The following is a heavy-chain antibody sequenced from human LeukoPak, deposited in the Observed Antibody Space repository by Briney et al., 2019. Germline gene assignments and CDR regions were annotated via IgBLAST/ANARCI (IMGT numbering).Heavy chain of an antibody. D-gene: IGHD5-18*01. CDR1: GFTFSGYS. Sequence: GGSLRLSCAASGFTFSGYSINWVRQAPGKGLEWVSYISSSGSTIDYADSVKGRFTISRDNAKNSLYLQMNSLRAEDTAVYYCARPRGYSYGYADYWGQGTLVTVSS. V-gene: IGHV3-48*04. CDR2: ISSSGSTI. J-gene: IGHJ4*02. CDR3: ARPRGYSYGYADY.